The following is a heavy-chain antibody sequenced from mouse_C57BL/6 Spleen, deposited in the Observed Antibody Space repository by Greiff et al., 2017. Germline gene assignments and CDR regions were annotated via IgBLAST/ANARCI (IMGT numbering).Heavy chain of an antibody. Sequence: EVQLQQSGPGLVKPSQSLSLTCSVTGYSITSGYYWNWIRQFPGNKQEWMGYISYDGSNNYNPSLKNRISITRDTSKNQFFLKLNSVTTEDTATYYCARENYGSNYAMDYWGQGTSVTVSS. D-gene: IGHD1-1*01. CDR2: ISYDGSN. CDR1: GYSITSGYY. V-gene: IGHV3-6*01. J-gene: IGHJ4*01. CDR3: ARENYGSNYAMDY.